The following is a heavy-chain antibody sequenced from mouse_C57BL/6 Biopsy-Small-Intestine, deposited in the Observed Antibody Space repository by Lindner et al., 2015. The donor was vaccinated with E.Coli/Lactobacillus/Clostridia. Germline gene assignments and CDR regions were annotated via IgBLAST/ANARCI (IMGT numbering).Heavy chain of an antibody. CDR1: GYTFTSYT. CDR3: ASTVPYYAMDY. Sequence: VQLQESGAELARPGASVKMSCKASGYTFTSYTMHWVKQRPGQGLEWIGYINPSSGYTKYNQKFKDKATLTADKSSSTAYMQLSSLTSEDSAVYYCASTVPYYAMDYWGQGTPVTVSS. CDR2: INPSSGYT. J-gene: IGHJ4*01. D-gene: IGHD1-1*01. V-gene: IGHV1-4*01.